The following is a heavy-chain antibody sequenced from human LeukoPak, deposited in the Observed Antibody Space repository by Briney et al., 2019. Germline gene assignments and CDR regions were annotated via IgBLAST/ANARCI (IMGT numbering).Heavy chain of an antibody. CDR2: IIPMSGTV. V-gene: IGHV1-69*06. Sequence: SVKVSCKASGYTFTSYGISWVRQAPGQGLEWMGGIIPMSGTVNNAQKFQGRVTITADKSTGTAYMELSSLRSDDTAVYYCAGETGYAYGRAPLDYWGQGILVTVSS. CDR3: AGETGYAYGRAPLDY. CDR1: GYTFTSYG. J-gene: IGHJ4*02. D-gene: IGHD5-18*01.